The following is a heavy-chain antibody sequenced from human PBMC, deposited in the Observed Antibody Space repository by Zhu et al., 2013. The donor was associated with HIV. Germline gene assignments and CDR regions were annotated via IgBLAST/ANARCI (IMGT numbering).Heavy chain of an antibody. CDR3: ARAAGQWLETKGYYYYYGMDV. D-gene: IGHD6-19*01. V-gene: IGHV1-2*02. Sequence: QVQLVQSGAEVKKPGASVKVSCKASGYTFTGYYMHWVRQAPGQGLEWMGWINPNSGGTNYAQKFQGRVTMTRDTSISTAYMELSRLRSDDTAVYYCARAAGQWLETKGYYYYYGMDVWGQGTTVTVSS. CDR2: INPNSGGT. J-gene: IGHJ6*02. CDR1: GYTFTGYY.